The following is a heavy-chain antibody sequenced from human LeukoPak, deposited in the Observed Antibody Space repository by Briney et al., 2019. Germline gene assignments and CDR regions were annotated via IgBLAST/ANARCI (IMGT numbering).Heavy chain of an antibody. CDR2: ISYDGSNK. V-gene: IGHV3-30*18. CDR1: GFTFSSYG. Sequence: PGRSLRLSCAASGFTFSSYGMHWVRQAPGKGLEWVAVISYDGSNKYYADSVKGRFTISRDNSKNTLYLQMNSLRAEDTAVYYCAKSGIAAGGAFDIWGQGTMVTVSS. J-gene: IGHJ3*02. D-gene: IGHD6-25*01. CDR3: AKSGIAAGGAFDI.